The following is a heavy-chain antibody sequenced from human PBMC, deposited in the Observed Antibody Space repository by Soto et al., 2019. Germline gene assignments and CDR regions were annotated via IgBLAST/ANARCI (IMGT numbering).Heavy chain of an antibody. CDR1: GFTVRGNY. CDR2: IYSGGGT. Sequence: PGGSLRLSCAASGFTVRGNYMGWVRQGPGKGLECVSLIYSGGGTYYADSVKGRFTISRDNSKNTLYIQMNSLRVDDTAVYYCARMPMLITTYSHHFDYWGQGTLVTVSS. D-gene: IGHD3-22*01. CDR3: ARMPMLITTYSHHFDY. J-gene: IGHJ4*02. V-gene: IGHV3-53*01.